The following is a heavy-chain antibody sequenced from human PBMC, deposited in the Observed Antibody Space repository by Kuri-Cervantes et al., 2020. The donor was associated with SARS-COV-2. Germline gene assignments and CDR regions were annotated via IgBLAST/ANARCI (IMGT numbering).Heavy chain of an antibody. CDR1: GYTFTGYY. CDR2: INPSGGST. D-gene: IGHD3-10*01. Sequence: ASVKVSCKASGYTFTGYYMHWVRQAPGQGLEWMGWINPSGGSTSYAQKFQGRVTMTRDTSTRTVDMELISLRSEDTAGYYCASECAQSGSSDYWGQGTLVTVSS. V-gene: IGHV1-46*01. CDR3: ASECAQSGSSDY. J-gene: IGHJ4*01.